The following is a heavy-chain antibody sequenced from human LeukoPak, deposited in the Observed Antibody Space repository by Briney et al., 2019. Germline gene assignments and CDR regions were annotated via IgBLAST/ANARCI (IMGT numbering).Heavy chain of an antibody. J-gene: IGHJ5*02. D-gene: IGHD3-16*02. CDR1: GYTFTSYA. V-gene: IGHV1-69*04. CDR2: IIPILGIA. Sequence: SVKVSCKASGYTFTSYAISWVRQAPGQGLEWMGRIIPILGIANYAQKFQGRVTITADKSTSTAYMELSSLRSEDTAVYYCAREVIPNWFDPWGQGTLVTVSS. CDR3: AREVIPNWFDP.